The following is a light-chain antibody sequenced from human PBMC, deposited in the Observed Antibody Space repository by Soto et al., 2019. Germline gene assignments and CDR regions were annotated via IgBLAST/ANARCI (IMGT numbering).Light chain of an antibody. Sequence: EIVMTQSPATLSVSPGETATLSCRASQSVSTSLAWYQQKPGQAPRLLISGASTRATGVPARFSGSGSETEFTLTISSLQSEDFAVYYCQQYNNWWTFGQGTKEEIK. V-gene: IGKV3-15*01. CDR1: QSVSTS. J-gene: IGKJ1*01. CDR2: GAS. CDR3: QQYNNWWT.